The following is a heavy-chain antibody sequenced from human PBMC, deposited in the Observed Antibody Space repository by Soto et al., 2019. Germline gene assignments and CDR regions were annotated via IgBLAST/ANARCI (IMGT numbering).Heavy chain of an antibody. J-gene: IGHJ4*02. CDR1: GGSISSGGYY. Sequence: PSETLSLTCTVSGGSISSGGYYWSWIRQHPGKGLEWIGYIYYSGSTYYNPSLKSRVTISVDTSKNQFSLKLSSVTAADTAVYCCARHGDYEVDYWGQGTLVTVSS. CDR3: ARHGDYEVDY. V-gene: IGHV4-31*03. CDR2: IYYSGST. D-gene: IGHD4-17*01.